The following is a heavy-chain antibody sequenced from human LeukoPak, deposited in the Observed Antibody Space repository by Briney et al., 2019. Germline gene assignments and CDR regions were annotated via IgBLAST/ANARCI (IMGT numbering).Heavy chain of an antibody. D-gene: IGHD1-26*01. J-gene: IGHJ4*02. CDR3: AKKWGVGTTTLDYFDY. Sequence: GGSLGLSCAASGFTFSNAWMSWVRQAPGKGLEWVSGISGSGGSTYYADSVKGRFTISRDNSKNTLYLQMNSLTDEDTAVYYCAKKWGVGTTTLDYFDYWGQGTLVTVSS. V-gene: IGHV3-23*01. CDR1: GFTFSNAW. CDR2: ISGSGGST.